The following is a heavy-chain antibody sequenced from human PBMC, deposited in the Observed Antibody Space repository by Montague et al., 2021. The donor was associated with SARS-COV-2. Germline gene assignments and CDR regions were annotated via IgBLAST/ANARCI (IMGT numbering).Heavy chain of an antibody. V-gene: IGHV2-70*11. CDR3: ARTTMITFGGVIVPFDY. CDR2: IDWDDDK. CDR1: GFSLSTSGMC. Sequence: PALGKPTQTLTLTCTFSGFSLSTSGMCVSWIRQPPGKALEWLARIDWDDDKYYSTSLRTRLTISKDTSKNQVVLTMTNMDPVDTATYYCARTTMITFGGVIVPFDYWGQGTLVTVSS. D-gene: IGHD3-16*02. J-gene: IGHJ4*02.